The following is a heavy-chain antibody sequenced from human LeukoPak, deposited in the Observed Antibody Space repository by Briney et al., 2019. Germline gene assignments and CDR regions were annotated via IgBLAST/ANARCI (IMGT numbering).Heavy chain of an antibody. Sequence: SETLSLTCIVSGGSISSYYWSWIRQPPGKGLEWIGYIYYSGSTNYNPSLRSRVTISMDKSKNQFSLGLSSVTAADTAVYYCARNGYYSADYWGQGTLVTVSS. CDR3: ARNGYYSADY. CDR1: GGSISSYY. V-gene: IGHV4-59*12. CDR2: IYYSGST. D-gene: IGHD4-17*01. J-gene: IGHJ4*02.